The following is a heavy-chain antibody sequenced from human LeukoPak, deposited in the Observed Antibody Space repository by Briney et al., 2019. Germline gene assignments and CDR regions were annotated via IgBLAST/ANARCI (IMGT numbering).Heavy chain of an antibody. CDR2: INTVNGDT. D-gene: IGHD3-10*01. CDR3: ARKNYFASGSYSDFDF. Sequence: ASVKVSCKASGYAFTSNPMYWMRQAPGQGLEWIVCINTVNGDTKCSQNFQGRITITRDTSASTAYMELSGLGSEDTAVYYCARKNYFASGSYSDFDFWGQGTLVTVSS. J-gene: IGHJ4*02. V-gene: IGHV1-3*04. CDR1: GYAFTSNP.